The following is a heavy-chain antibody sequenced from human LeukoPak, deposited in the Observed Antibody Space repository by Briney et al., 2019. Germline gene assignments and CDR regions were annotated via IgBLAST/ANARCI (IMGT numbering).Heavy chain of an antibody. CDR1: GFTFSSYE. J-gene: IGHJ6*04. CDR2: ISSNGSAI. D-gene: IGHD2-15*01. CDR3: ATLGYCSGGSCYWYGMDV. V-gene: IGHV3-48*03. Sequence: GGSLRLSCAASGFTFSSYEMNWVRQAPGKGLEWVSYISSNGSAIYYADSVKGRFTISRDNAKNSLYLQMNSLRAEDTAVYYCATLGYCSGGSCYWYGMDVWGKGTTVTVTS.